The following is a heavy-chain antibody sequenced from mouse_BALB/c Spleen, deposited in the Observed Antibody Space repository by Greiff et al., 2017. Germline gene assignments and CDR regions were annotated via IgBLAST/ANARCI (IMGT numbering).Heavy chain of an antibody. CDR2: IDPANGNT. J-gene: IGHJ4*01. D-gene: IGHD1-1*01. Sequence: VQLQQSGPELVKPGASVRISCKASGYTFTSYYIHWVKQRPEQGLEWIGRIDPANGNTKYDPKFQGKATITADTSSNTAYLQLSSLTSEDTAVYYCAKIFSYYYGSTPYYYATDYWGQGTSVTVFS. CDR3: AKIFSYYYGSTPYYYATDY. CDR1: GYTFTSYY. V-gene: IGHV14-3*02.